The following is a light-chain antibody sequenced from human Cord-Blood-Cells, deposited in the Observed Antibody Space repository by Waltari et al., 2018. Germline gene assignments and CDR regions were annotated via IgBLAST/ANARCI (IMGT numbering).Light chain of an antibody. V-gene: IGKV4-1*01. Sequence: DIVMTQSPDSLAVSLGERATINCRSSQSVLYSSNNKNYLAWYQQKPGQPPKLRIYWAPTRESGVPARFSGSGSGTDFTLTISSLQAEDVAVYYCQQYYRTPRTFGQGTKVEIK. J-gene: IGKJ1*01. CDR1: QSVLYSSNNKNY. CDR3: QQYYRTPRT. CDR2: WAP.